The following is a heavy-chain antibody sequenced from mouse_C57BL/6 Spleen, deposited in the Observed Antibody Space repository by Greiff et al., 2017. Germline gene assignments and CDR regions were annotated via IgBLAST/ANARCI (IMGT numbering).Heavy chain of an antibody. CDR1: GYTFTDYY. Sequence: VQLQQSGPELVKPGASVKISCKASGYTFTDYYMNWVKQSHGKSLEWIGDINPNNGGTSYNQKFKGKATLTVDKSSSTAYMELRSLTSEDSAVYYCAREDSSGSWFAYWGQGTLVTVSA. CDR3: AREDSSGSWFAY. CDR2: INPNNGGT. J-gene: IGHJ3*01. D-gene: IGHD3-2*02. V-gene: IGHV1-26*01.